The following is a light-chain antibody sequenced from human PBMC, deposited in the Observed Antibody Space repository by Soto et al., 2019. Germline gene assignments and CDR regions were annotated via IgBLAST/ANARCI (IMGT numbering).Light chain of an antibody. CDR2: AAS. CDR1: QSIDND. CDR3: QQSYSSPHT. V-gene: IGKV1-39*01. Sequence: DIQIAQSPSSLSASVGDRVAITCRASQSIDNDVNWYQQKPGKAPQLLIYAASTLQSGVPSRFSGRGSGADFTLTISSLQPEDFATYHCQQSYSSPHTFGQGTKVDIK. J-gene: IGKJ1*01.